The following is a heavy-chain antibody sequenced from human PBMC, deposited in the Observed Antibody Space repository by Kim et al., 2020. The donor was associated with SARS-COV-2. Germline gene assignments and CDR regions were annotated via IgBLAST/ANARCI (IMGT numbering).Heavy chain of an antibody. V-gene: IGHV3-20*03. J-gene: IGHJ4*01. Sequence: GYADSWTGRFTISRGNAKNSLCLQMNSLRAEDTALYYCARGYISGPFDSWGHGTLVTVSS. CDR3: ARGYISGPFDS. D-gene: IGHD6-19*01.